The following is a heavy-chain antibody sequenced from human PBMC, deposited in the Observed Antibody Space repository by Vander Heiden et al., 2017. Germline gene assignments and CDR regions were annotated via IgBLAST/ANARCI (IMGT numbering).Heavy chain of an antibody. D-gene: IGHD4-17*01. V-gene: IGHV3-73*01. CDR2: IRSKINSYAT. Sequence: EVQLVESGGGLVQTGGSLELSCAASGFTSRASTMHWVRQASGRGLEWVGRIRSKINSYATTYAASVKGRFTISRDDSKNTAYLQMKSLKTEDTAMYYCTRRPYGDYVEGGYWGQGTLVTVSS. CDR3: TRRPYGDYVEGGY. J-gene: IGHJ4*02. CDR1: GFTSRAST.